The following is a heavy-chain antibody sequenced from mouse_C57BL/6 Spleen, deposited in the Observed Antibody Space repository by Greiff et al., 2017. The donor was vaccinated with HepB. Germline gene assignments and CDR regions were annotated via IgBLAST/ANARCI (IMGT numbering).Heavy chain of an antibody. CDR3: TGYYGSSDWFAY. D-gene: IGHD1-1*01. V-gene: IGHV1-5*01. Sequence: VQLQQSGTVLARPGASVKMSCKTSGYTFTSYWMHWVKQRPGQGLEWIGAIYPGNSDTSYNQKFKGKAKLTAVTSASTAYMELSSLTNEDSAVYYCTGYYGSSDWFAYWGQGTLVTVSA. J-gene: IGHJ3*01. CDR1: GYTFTSYW. CDR2: IYPGNSDT.